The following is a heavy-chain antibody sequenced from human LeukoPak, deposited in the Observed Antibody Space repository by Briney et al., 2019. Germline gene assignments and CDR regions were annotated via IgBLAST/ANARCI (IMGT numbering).Heavy chain of an antibody. CDR2: ICGSGGST. D-gene: IGHD3-3*01. V-gene: IGHV3-23*01. CDR3: AIDRSFPLWSGYPDFDY. Sequence: GGSLRLSCAASGFTFSSYAMSWVRQAPGKGLEWVSAICGSGGSTYYADSVKGRFTISRDNSKNTLYLQMNSLRAEDTAVYYCAIDRSFPLWSGYPDFDYWGQGTLVTVSS. CDR1: GFTFSSYA. J-gene: IGHJ4*02.